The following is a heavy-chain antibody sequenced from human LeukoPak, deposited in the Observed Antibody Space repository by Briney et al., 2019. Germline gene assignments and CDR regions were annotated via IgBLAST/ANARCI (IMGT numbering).Heavy chain of an antibody. V-gene: IGHV4-34*01. J-gene: IGHJ6*04. CDR3: ARGGGITLVRGVPPSGHYGMDV. D-gene: IGHD3-10*01. Sequence: SETLSLTCAVYGGSFSGYYWSWIRQPPGKGLAWIGEINHSGSTNYNPSLKSRVTISVDTSKNQFSLKLSSVTAADTAVYYCARGGGITLVRGVPPSGHYGMDVWGKGTTVTVSS. CDR2: INHSGST. CDR1: GGSFSGYY.